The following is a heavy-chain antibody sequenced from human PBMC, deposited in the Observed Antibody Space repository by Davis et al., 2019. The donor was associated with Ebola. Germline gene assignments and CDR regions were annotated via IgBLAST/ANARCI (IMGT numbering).Heavy chain of an antibody. Sequence: GGSLRLSCVASGLTFTTSWMSWVRQAPGKGLEWVANINLDGNEKYYVDSVKGRFTISRDDSKNTVYLQMNSLRAEDTAIYHCARHASGDFWYFGLWGRGTQVTVSS. CDR2: INLDGNEK. D-gene: IGHD4-17*01. CDR1: GLTFTTSW. V-gene: IGHV3-7*03. J-gene: IGHJ2*01. CDR3: ARHASGDFWYFGL.